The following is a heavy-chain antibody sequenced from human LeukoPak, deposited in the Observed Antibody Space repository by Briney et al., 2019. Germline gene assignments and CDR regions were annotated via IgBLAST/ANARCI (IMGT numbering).Heavy chain of an antibody. J-gene: IGHJ4*02. V-gene: IGHV3-33*01. Sequence: GRSLRLSCAASGFTFSSYGMHWVRQAPGKRLEWVAVIWYDGSNKYYADSVKGRFTISRDNSKNTLYLQMNSLRAEDTAVYYCARDHSSGWYSDYFDYWGQGTLVTVSS. CDR2: IWYDGSNK. CDR1: GFTFSSYG. D-gene: IGHD6-19*01. CDR3: ARDHSSGWYSDYFDY.